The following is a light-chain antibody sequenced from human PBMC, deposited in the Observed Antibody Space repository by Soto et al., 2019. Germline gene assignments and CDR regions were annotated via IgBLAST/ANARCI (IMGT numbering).Light chain of an antibody. CDR2: RTS. J-gene: IGKJ2*01. CDR3: QQYNNWPYT. V-gene: IGKV3-15*01. CDR1: QSVSSN. Sequence: EIVMTQSPATLSLSPGERATLSCRASQSVSSNLALYRQKPGQAPTLLIYRTSTRATGIPDRFSGSGSGTEVTLTISSLQSEDFAFYYCQQYNNWPYTFGQGTKLEIK.